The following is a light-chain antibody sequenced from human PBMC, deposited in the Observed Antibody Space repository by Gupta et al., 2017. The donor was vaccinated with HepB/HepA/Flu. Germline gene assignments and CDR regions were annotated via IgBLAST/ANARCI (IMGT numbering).Light chain of an antibody. CDR2: ESN. V-gene: IGLV1-51*02. J-gene: IGLJ2*01. CDR3: ASWESILSLYVV. Sequence: QSVLTQPPSVSAGPGQTLTISCARSSSNIGSDYVSWYQQLPGTAPSLLIFESNKRPSGIPDRFSGSKSGASATLGITGLQPGDEAIYYCASWESILSLYVVFGGGTKLTVL. CDR1: SSNIGSDY.